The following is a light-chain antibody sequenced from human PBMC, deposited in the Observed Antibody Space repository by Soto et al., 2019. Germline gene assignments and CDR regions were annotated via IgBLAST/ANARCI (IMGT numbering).Light chain of an antibody. V-gene: IGLV2-11*01. CDR1: SSDVGGYNY. J-gene: IGLJ1*01. Sequence: SALTQPRSVSGSPGQSVTISCTGTSSDVGGYNYVSWYQQHPGKAPKLMIYDVSKRPSGVPDRFSGSKSGNTASLTISGLQAEDEADYYCCSYAGSYTLGVYVFGTGTKVTVL. CDR3: CSYAGSYTLGVYV. CDR2: DVS.